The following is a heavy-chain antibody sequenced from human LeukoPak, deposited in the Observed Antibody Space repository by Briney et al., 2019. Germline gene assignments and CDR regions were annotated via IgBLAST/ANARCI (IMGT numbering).Heavy chain of an antibody. CDR3: ARGEYYYDSNGYRARPLDY. CDR1: GDSISSVGYS. D-gene: IGHD3-22*01. CDR2: IYLHGST. Sequence: PSGTLCLTCAVSGDSISSVGYSWDWIRPPPGKGLEWVGYIYLHGSTYYTPSLNSRVSISADRSKNQFSLKLTSVTAADTAVYYCARGEYYYDSNGYRARPLDYWGQGTLVTVSS. V-gene: IGHV4-30-2*01. J-gene: IGHJ4*02.